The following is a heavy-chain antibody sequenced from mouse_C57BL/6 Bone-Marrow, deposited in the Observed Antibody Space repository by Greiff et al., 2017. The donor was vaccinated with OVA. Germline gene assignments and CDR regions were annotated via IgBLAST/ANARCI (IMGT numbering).Heavy chain of an antibody. CDR2: INPYNGDT. D-gene: IGHD1-1*01. CDR1: GYSFTGYF. Sequence: EVKLVESGPELVKPGDSVKISCKASGYSFTGYFMNWVMQSHGKSLEWIGRINPYNGDTFYNQKFKGKATLTVDKSSSTAHMELRSLTSEDSAVYYCATMGSSLYYFDYWGQGTTLTVSS. V-gene: IGHV1-20*01. J-gene: IGHJ2*01. CDR3: ATMGSSLYYFDY.